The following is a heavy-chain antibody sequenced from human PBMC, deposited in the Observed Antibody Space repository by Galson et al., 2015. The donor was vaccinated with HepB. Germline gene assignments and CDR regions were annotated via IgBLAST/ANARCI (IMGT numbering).Heavy chain of an antibody. D-gene: IGHD3-16*01. CDR1: GFIFSDYA. Sequence: SLRLSCAGSGFIFSDYAMHWVRQAPGQGLEWVAVISYDGNNEYYADSVKGRFTISRDNSQNTVYLQMNTLRADDTAMYYCTRDQGARGVFDFWGQGTQVTVSS. V-gene: IGHV3-30-3*01. J-gene: IGHJ4*02. CDR3: TRDQGARGVFDF. CDR2: ISYDGNNE.